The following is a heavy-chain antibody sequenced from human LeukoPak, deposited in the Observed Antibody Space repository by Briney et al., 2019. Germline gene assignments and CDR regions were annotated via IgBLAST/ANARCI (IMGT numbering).Heavy chain of an antibody. CDR1: GGTFSSYA. D-gene: IGHD2-2*02. V-gene: IGHV1-69*01. Sequence: ASVKDSCQASGGTFSSYAISWVRQPPGQGLEWMGGIIPIFGTANYAQKFQGRVTITADESTSTAYMELSSLRSEDTAVYYCARDGGGAAIRGAFDIWGQGTMVTVSS. CDR3: ARDGGGAAIRGAFDI. CDR2: IIPIFGTA. J-gene: IGHJ3*02.